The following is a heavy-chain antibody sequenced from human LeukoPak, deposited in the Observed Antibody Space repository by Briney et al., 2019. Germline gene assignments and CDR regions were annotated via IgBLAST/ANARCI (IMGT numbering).Heavy chain of an antibody. Sequence: GGSLRLSCAASGFTFSSYSMNWVRQAPGKGLEWVSYISSSSSTIYYADSVKGRFTISRDNAKNSLYLQMNSLRAEDTAVYYCAREAVAGTFKFDYWGQGTLVTVSS. J-gene: IGHJ4*02. CDR1: GFTFSSYS. D-gene: IGHD6-19*01. CDR3: AREAVAGTFKFDY. V-gene: IGHV3-48*01. CDR2: ISSSSSTI.